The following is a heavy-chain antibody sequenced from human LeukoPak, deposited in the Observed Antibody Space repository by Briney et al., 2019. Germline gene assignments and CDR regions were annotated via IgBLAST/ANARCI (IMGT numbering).Heavy chain of an antibody. Sequence: GGSLRLSCAASGFTFSSYAMSWVRQAPGKGLEWVSAISGSGGSTYYADSVKGRFTISRDNSENTLYLQMNSLRAEDTAVYYCAKDGPDDFWTGYDYWGQGTLVTVSS. V-gene: IGHV3-23*01. CDR1: GFTFSSYA. CDR3: AKDGPDDFWTGYDY. D-gene: IGHD3-3*01. CDR2: ISGSGGST. J-gene: IGHJ4*02.